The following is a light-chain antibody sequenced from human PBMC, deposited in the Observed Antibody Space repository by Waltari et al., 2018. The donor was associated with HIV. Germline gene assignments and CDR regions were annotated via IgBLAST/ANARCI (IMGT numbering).Light chain of an antibody. CDR2: GVN. CDR3: YSYAGTSVL. V-gene: IGLV2-11*01. Sequence: SALTPPPSVSGSPGQSFSISAPGIIIHVVGIRYFSWYQQYPGKAPKLILSGVNNRPSGVPDRFSGSKSGNTASLTISGLQAEDEADYFCYSYAGTSVLFGGGTKLTVL. CDR1: IIHVVGIRY. J-gene: IGLJ2*01.